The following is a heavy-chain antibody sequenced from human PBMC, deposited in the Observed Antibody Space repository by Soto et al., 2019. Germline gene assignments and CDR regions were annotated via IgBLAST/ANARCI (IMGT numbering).Heavy chain of an antibody. V-gene: IGHV4-39*01. Sequence: SETLSLTCTVSGGSVSSSTFYWGWIRQPLGKGLEWIGSIYYSGSTYYNPSLKSRVIISVDTSKNQFSLKLSSVTAADTAVYYCARHTWGRQRGWFDPWGQGTLVTVSS. D-gene: IGHD2-2*01. CDR3: ARHTWGRQRGWFDP. CDR2: IYYSGST. J-gene: IGHJ5*02. CDR1: GGSVSSSTFY.